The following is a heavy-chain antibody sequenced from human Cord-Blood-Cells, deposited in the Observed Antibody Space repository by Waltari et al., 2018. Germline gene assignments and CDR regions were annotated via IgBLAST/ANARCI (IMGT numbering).Heavy chain of an antibody. D-gene: IGHD2-2*01. CDR2: IIPSFGTA. CDR1: GGTFSSYD. V-gene: IGHV1-69*01. J-gene: IGHJ4*02. CDR3: ARGVVVPAAFDY. Sequence: QVQLVPSGAAVKQPRSPVQVSCKASGGTFSSYDIRWVRQAPGQGLEGMGGIIPSFGTANYAQKFQGRVTITADESTSTAYMELSSLRSEDTAVYYCARGVVVPAAFDYWGQGTLVTVSS.